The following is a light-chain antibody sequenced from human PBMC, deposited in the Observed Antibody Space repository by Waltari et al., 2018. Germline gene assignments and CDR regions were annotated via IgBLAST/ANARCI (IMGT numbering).Light chain of an antibody. Sequence: EIVMTQSPATLSVSPGERATLSCRASQSVSSTLAWYQQKPGQAPRLLIYGASTRTTGIPASVSGSGSGTEFTLTISSMQSEDFAVYYCQQYNNWPGTFGQGTKVEIK. CDR1: QSVSST. CDR2: GAS. V-gene: IGKV3-15*01. CDR3: QQYNNWPGT. J-gene: IGKJ1*01.